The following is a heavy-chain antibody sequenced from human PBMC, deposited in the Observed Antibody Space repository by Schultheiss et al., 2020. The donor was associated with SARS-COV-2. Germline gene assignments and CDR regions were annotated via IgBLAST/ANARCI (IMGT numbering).Heavy chain of an antibody. CDR1: GFTFSSYA. J-gene: IGHJ4*02. Sequence: GGSLRLSCAASGFTFSSYAMHWVRQAPGKGLEWVAVILYDGSNKYYADSVKGRFTISRDNSKNTLYLQMNSLRAEDTAVYYCARDLGIFKGYCSSTSCYRKDDYWGQGTLVTVSS. CDR2: ILYDGSNK. D-gene: IGHD2-2*01. V-gene: IGHV3-30*01. CDR3: ARDLGIFKGYCSSTSCYRKDDY.